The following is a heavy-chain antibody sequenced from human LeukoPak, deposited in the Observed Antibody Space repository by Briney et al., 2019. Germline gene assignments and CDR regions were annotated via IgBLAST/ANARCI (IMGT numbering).Heavy chain of an antibody. CDR3: AREGGGNIAADY. CDR2: INHSGST. CDR1: GGSFSGYY. V-gene: IGHV4-34*01. D-gene: IGHD6-13*01. Sequence: PSETLSLTCAVYGGSFSGYYWTWIRQTPGKGLEWIGEINHSGSTNYNPSLKSRVTISVDTSKNQFSLKLSSVTAADTAVYYCAREGGGNIAADYWGQGTLVTVSS. J-gene: IGHJ4*02.